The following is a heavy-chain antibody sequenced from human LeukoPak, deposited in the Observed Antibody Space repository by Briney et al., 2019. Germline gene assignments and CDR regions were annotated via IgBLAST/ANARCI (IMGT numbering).Heavy chain of an antibody. CDR1: GYTFTGYY. Sequence: GASVKVSCKASGYTFTGYYMRWVRQAPGQGLEWMGWINPNSGGTNYAQKFQGRVTMTRDTSISTAYMELSRLRSDDTAVYYCARVPQGRYYYYYMDVWGKGTTVTVSS. CDR3: ARVPQGRYYYYYMDV. V-gene: IGHV1-2*02. J-gene: IGHJ6*03. CDR2: INPNSGGT.